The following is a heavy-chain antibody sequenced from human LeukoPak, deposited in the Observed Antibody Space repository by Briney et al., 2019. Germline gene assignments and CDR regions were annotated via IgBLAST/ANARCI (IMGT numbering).Heavy chain of an antibody. CDR1: GGSISSYY. V-gene: IGHV4-4*07. Sequence: SETLSLTCTVSGGSISSYYWSWIRQPAGKGLEWIGRIYTSGSTNYNPSLKSRVTISVDTSKNQFSLKLSSVTAADTAVYYCASSLNYYDSSGYLYYWGQGTLVTVSS. J-gene: IGHJ4*02. D-gene: IGHD3-22*01. CDR3: ASSLNYYDSSGYLYY. CDR2: IYTSGST.